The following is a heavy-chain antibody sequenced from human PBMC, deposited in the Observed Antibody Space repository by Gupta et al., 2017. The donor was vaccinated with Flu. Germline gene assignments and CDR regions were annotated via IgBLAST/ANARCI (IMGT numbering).Heavy chain of an antibody. CDR3: ARDFRTNNWEFLDT. J-gene: IGHJ5*02. D-gene: IGHD1-20*01. V-gene: IGHV1-2*02. CDR1: GYTFTDYY. Sequence: VPLVLSGAAVKNPAASVEASCKASGYTFTDYYIHWVRQAPGQGLEWMGWFNPNSGATNIAPKFKGRGTMRRATSIDTAYMELTSLRSDDTAIDDGARDFRTNNWEFLDTWGPGTRVTVST. CDR2: FNPNSGAT.